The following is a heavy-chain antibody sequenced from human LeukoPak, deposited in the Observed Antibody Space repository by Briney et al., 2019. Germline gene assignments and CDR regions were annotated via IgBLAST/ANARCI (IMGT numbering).Heavy chain of an antibody. CDR1: GYTFTGYY. Sequence: ASVKVSCKASGYTFTGYYMHWVRQAPGQGLEWMGIINPSGGSTSYAQKFQGRVTMTRDTSTSTAYMELSSLRSEDTAVYYCARDLSGSYYFDYWGQGTLVTVSS. V-gene: IGHV1-46*01. CDR3: ARDLSGSYYFDY. D-gene: IGHD3-22*01. J-gene: IGHJ4*02. CDR2: INPSGGST.